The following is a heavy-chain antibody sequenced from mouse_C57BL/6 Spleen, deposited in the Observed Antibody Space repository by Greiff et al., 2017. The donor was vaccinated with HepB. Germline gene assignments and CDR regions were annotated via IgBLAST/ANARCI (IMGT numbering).Heavy chain of an antibody. V-gene: IGHV1-81*01. J-gene: IGHJ4*01. CDR1: GYTFTSYG. D-gene: IGHD1-1*01. CDR2: IYPRSGNT. CDR3: TRIITTVVANYAMDY. Sequence: QVQLQQSGAELARPGASVKLSCKASGYTFTSYGISWVKQRTGQGLEWIGEIYPRSGNTYYNEKFKGKATLTADKSSSTAYMELRSLTSEDSAVYFCTRIITTVVANYAMDYWGQGTSVTVSS.